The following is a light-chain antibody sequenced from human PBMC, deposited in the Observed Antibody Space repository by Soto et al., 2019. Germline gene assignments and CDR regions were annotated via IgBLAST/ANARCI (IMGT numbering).Light chain of an antibody. CDR2: DND. CDR3: GTWDSSLSVAV. V-gene: IGLV1-51*01. J-gene: IGLJ7*01. Sequence: QSELTQPPSVSAAAGQKVTISCSGSSSNIGDNYVSWYRQVPGTPPKLLIYDNDQRSSGTPARLSAYNSGTSATPGTSGLQTGDEDDYYYGTWDSSLSVAVFGGGTQLTVL. CDR1: SSNIGDNY.